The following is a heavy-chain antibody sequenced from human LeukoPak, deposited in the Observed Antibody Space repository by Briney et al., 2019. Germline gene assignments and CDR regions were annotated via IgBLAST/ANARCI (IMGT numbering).Heavy chain of an antibody. D-gene: IGHD5-12*01. J-gene: IGHJ4*02. CDR2: IYHSGST. V-gene: IGHV4-38-2*02. CDR1: GYSISSGYY. CDR3: ARFRPRYSGYDYSFDY. Sequence: PSETLSLTCTVSGYSISSGYYWGWIRQPPGKGLEWIGSIYHSGSTYYNPSLKSRVTISVDTSKNQFSLKLSSVTAADTAVYYCARFRPRYSGYDYSFDYWGQGTLVTVSS.